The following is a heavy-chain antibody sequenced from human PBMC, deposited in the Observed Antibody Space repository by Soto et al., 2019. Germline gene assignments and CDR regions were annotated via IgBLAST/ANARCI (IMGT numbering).Heavy chain of an antibody. CDR2: ISGSGGRT. CDR3: AKDLTPKYYGMDV. J-gene: IGHJ6*02. V-gene: IGHV3-23*01. CDR1: GFTFSSYA. D-gene: IGHD7-27*01. Sequence: GGSLRLSCAASGFTFSSYAMSWVRQAPGRGLEWVSAISGSGGRTYYADSVKGRFTISRDNSKNTLYLQMNSLRAEDTAIYYCAKDLTPKYYGMDVWGQGATVTVSS.